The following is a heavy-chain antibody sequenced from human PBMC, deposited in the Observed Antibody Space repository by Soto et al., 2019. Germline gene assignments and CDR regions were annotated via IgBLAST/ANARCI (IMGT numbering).Heavy chain of an antibody. D-gene: IGHD6-13*01. Sequence: SVKVSCKASGGTFSSYAISWVRQAPGQGLEWMGGIIPIFGTANYAQKFQGRVTITADESTSTAYMELSSLRSEDTAVYYCAREGTLAKYSSSWYPLDYWGQGTLVTVSS. CDR3: AREGTLAKYSSSWYPLDY. J-gene: IGHJ4*02. CDR1: GGTFSSYA. V-gene: IGHV1-69*13. CDR2: IIPIFGTA.